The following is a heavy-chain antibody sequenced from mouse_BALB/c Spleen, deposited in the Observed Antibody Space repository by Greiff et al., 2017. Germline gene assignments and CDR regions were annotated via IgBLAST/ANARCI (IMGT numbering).Heavy chain of an antibody. CDR3: ARGYGNYYFDY. CDR2: SRNKANDYTT. D-gene: IGHD2-10*02. V-gene: IGHV7-1*02. Sequence: DVKLVESGGGLVQPGGSLRLSCATSGFTFSDFYMEWVRQPPGKRLEWIAASRNKANDYTTEYSASVKGRFIVSRDTSQSILYLQMNALRAEDTAIYYCARGYGNYYFDYWGQGTTLTVSS. CDR1: GFTFSDFY. J-gene: IGHJ2*01.